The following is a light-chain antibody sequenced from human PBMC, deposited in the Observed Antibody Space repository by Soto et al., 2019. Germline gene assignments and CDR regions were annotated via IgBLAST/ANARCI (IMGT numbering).Light chain of an antibody. Sequence: DIQMTQSPPSLSASVGDRVTITCRPSQGIGNYLGWYQQKPGKAPKRLIYAASSLQGGVPSRFSGSGSGTEFTLTISSLQPEDFAAYYCLQHSSYPFTFGPGTKVDIK. V-gene: IGKV1-17*01. CDR1: QGIGNY. CDR3: LQHSSYPFT. J-gene: IGKJ3*01. CDR2: AAS.